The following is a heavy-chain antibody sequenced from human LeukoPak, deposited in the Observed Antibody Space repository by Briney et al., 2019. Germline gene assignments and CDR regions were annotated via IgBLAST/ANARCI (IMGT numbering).Heavy chain of an antibody. CDR1: GYTFTDYY. Sequence: ASVKVSCKASGYTFTDYYMNWVRQAPGQGLEWMGWVNPNSGGTNYSQKFQGRVAMTRDTSISTAYMQLRSLRSDDTAMYYCTRALGSDSWGQGTLVTVSS. V-gene: IGHV1-2*02. D-gene: IGHD1-26*01. CDR2: VNPNSGGT. J-gene: IGHJ4*02. CDR3: TRALGSDS.